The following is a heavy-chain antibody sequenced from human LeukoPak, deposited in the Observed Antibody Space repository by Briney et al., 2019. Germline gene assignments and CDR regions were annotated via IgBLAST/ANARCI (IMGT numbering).Heavy chain of an antibody. CDR2: IYPCDSDT. V-gene: IGHV5-51*01. CDR1: GYSFTSYW. CDR3: ARLSRAVLTYGMDV. J-gene: IGHJ6*04. D-gene: IGHD6-19*01. Sequence: GESLKISCKGSGYSFTSYWIAWVRQMPGKGLEWMGIIYPCDSDTRYSPSFQGQVTISADESISTAYLQWSSLRASDAAMYYCARLSRAVLTYGMDVWGKGTTVTVSS.